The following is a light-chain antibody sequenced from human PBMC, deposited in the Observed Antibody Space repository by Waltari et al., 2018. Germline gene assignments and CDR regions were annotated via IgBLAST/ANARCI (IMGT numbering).Light chain of an antibody. CDR1: SLGEKY. V-gene: IGLV3-1*01. CDR3: HAWDTNTAV. J-gene: IGLJ2*01. Sequence: SYELSQTPSVSVSPGQTATITSSGASLGEKYVSWYQQKAGQSPVRVIYEDYKRPSGIPERFSGSSSGNTATLTISGTQAMDEADYYCHAWDTNTAVFGGGTKVTVL. CDR2: EDY.